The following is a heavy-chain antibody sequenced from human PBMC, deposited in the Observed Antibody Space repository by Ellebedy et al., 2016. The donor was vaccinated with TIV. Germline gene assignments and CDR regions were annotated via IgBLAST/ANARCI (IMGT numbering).Heavy chain of an antibody. J-gene: IGHJ1*01. Sequence: GESLKISCAASGFTFTTYTMNWVRQAPGKGLEWVSYISSTISAIYYTDSVRGRFAISSDNAKNSLYLQMNSLRAEDTAMYYCARGVDTALVEHFQHWGQGTLVTVSS. CDR2: ISSTISAI. CDR1: GFTFTTYT. D-gene: IGHD5-18*01. CDR3: ARGVDTALVEHFQH. V-gene: IGHV3-48*04.